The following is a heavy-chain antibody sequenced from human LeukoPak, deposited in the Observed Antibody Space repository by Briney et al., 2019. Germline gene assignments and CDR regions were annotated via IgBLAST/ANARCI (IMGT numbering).Heavy chain of an antibody. CDR2: IYYSGST. CDR3: ARFTPQGYGWGGYNRFDP. D-gene: IGHD3-16*01. CDR1: GGSISSYY. J-gene: IGHJ5*02. Sequence: SETLSLTCTVSGGSISSYYWSWIRLPPGKGLEWIGSIYYSGSTNYNPSLKSRVTISVDTSKNQFSLKLSSVTAADTAVYYCARFTPQGYGWGGYNRFDPWGQGSPVTVSS. V-gene: IGHV4-59*01.